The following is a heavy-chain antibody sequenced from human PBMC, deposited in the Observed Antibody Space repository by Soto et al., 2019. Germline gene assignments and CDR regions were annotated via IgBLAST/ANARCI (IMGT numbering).Heavy chain of an antibody. CDR3: ASSYSYGSSVYYFGMDV. J-gene: IGHJ6*02. Sequence: PGESLKISCKGSEDSLTNYWIGWVRQMPGKGLEWMRIIYPSDSDTRYSPSFRGQVTISADTSTNTAYVQWSSLKASDTAMYYCASSYSYGSSVYYFGMDVWGQGTTVTVS. D-gene: IGHD5-18*01. V-gene: IGHV5-51*01. CDR2: IYPSDSDT. CDR1: EDSLTNYW.